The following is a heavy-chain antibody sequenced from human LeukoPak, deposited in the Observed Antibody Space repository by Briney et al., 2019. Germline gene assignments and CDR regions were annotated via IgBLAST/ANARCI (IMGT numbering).Heavy chain of an antibody. CDR2: IGGSGGDT. Sequence: PGGSLRLSCAASGFIFRDEAMSWVRQAPGKGLEWVSAIGGSGGDTYYAASVKGRFTISRDNSKNTLYLQMNSLRAEDTAVYYCASPASSGGQGTLVTVSS. CDR3: ASPASS. J-gene: IGHJ4*02. V-gene: IGHV3-23*01. CDR1: GFIFRDEA. D-gene: IGHD1-26*01.